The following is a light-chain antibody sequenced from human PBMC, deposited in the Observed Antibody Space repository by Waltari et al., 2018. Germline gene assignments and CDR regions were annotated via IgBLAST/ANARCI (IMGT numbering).Light chain of an antibody. Sequence: SALTQPASVSGSPGQSITLSCTGTSSDVGTYNLFPWYQQHPGKAPKLMIYESTKRPSGVSNRFSGSKSGNTASLTISGLQAEDEADYYCCSFAGSSPHVVLGGGTKLTVL. CDR1: SSDVGTYNL. J-gene: IGLJ2*01. CDR3: CSFAGSSPHVV. V-gene: IGLV2-23*01. CDR2: EST.